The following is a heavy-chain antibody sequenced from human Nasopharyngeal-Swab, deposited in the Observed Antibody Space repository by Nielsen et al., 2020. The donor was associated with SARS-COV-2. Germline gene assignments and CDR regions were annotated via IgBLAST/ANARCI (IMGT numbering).Heavy chain of an antibody. J-gene: IGHJ4*02. Sequence: ETLSLTCAASGFTFSSYAMSWVRQAPGKGLEWVSGISGSGGNTDYADSVKGRFTISRDNSKNTLYLQMNSLRAEDTAVYFCAKAYGSSWDYWGQGTLVTVSS. CDR1: GFTFSSYA. CDR2: ISGSGGNT. CDR3: AKAYGSSWDY. V-gene: IGHV3-23*01. D-gene: IGHD6-13*01.